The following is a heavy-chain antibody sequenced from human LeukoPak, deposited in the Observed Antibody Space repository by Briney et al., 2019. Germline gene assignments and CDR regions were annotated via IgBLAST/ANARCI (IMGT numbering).Heavy chain of an antibody. J-gene: IGHJ5*02. Sequence: SETLSLTCAVYGGSFSGYYWSWIRQPPGKGLEWIGEINHSGSTNYNPSLTSRVTISVDTSKNQFSLKLSSVTAADTAEYYCARGAPLRFLEWLRPVNWFDPWGQGTLVTVSS. D-gene: IGHD3-3*01. CDR2: INHSGST. CDR3: ARGAPLRFLEWLRPVNWFDP. CDR1: GGSFSGYY. V-gene: IGHV4-34*01.